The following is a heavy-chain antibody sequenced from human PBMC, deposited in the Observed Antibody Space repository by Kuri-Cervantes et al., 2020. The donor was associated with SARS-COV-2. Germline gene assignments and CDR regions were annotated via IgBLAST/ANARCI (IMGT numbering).Heavy chain of an antibody. D-gene: IGHD1-1*01. Sequence: GESLKISCAASGFTFSSYAVSWVRQAPGKGLEWVSAITGSGGSTYYADSVRGGFTISRDNSKNTLYLQMNSLRAEDTAVYYCVRDGDHWNFDYWGQGTLVTVSS. CDR1: GFTFSSYA. CDR3: VRDGDHWNFDY. V-gene: IGHV3-23*01. J-gene: IGHJ4*02. CDR2: ITGSGGST.